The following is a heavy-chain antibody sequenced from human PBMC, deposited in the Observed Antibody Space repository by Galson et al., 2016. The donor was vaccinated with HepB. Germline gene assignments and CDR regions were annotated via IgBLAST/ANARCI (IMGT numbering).Heavy chain of an antibody. D-gene: IGHD1-1*01. V-gene: IGHV1-18*04. Sequence: VKVSCKASGYRFPTYGVSWVRQAPGQGPEWLGWISANSGNTRYAEKFQDRVTMTRDTSASSVYMDLRSLRSDDTAVYYCARDVQYRFDYWGQGSLVTAAS. CDR2: ISANSGNT. J-gene: IGHJ4*02. CDR3: ARDVQYRFDY. CDR1: GYRFPTYG.